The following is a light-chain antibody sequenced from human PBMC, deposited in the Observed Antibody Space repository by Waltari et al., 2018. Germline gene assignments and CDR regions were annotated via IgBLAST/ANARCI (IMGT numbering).Light chain of an antibody. CDR1: QIVNNY. J-gene: IGKJ4*01. CDR2: DTS. CDR3: QQRTNWPLT. V-gene: IGKV3-11*01. Sequence: SCMASQIVNNYLAWYQQKPGQAPRRLTYDTSNRATGIPARFSGSGSGTDFTLTISSLEPEDFAVYYCQQRTNWPLTFGGGTKVEIK.